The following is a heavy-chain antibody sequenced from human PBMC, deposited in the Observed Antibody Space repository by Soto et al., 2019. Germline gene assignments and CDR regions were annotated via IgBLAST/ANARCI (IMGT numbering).Heavy chain of an antibody. CDR2: IYYSGST. D-gene: IGHD3-10*01. CDR3: AKDRPITMVRGAPRNYYYGMDV. V-gene: IGHV4-59*01. J-gene: IGHJ6*02. CDR1: GGSISSYY. Sequence: SETLSLTCTVSGGSISSYYWSWIRQPPGKGLEWIGYIYYSGSTNYNPSLKSRVTISVDTSKNQFSLKLSSVTAADTAVYYCAKDRPITMVRGAPRNYYYGMDVWGQGTTVTVSS.